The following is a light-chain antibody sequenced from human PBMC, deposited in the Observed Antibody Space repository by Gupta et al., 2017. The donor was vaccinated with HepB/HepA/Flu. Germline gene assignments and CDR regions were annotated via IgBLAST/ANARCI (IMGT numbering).Light chain of an antibody. CDR3: QQCYNIPST. J-gene: IGKJ3*01. Sequence: DTQMTQSPSSLSASVGDRVNITCRASQNINSYLNWYQQRPGKAPKLLIYGASSLQGGVPSRFSGSGSGTDFTLTVSSLQPEDFATYYCQQCYNIPSTFGHGTKVDFK. CDR1: QNINSY. V-gene: IGKV1-39*01. CDR2: GAS.